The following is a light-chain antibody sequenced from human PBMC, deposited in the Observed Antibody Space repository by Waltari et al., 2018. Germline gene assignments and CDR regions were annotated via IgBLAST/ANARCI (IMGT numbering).Light chain of an antibody. CDR3: CSHAGSSTVV. Sequence: QSALTQPASVSGSPGQSITISCTGPSSDVGSHNLVSWYHQHPGKAPKLMIYEVSRRPSGVTNRFSGSTSGNTASLTISGLQAEDEADYYCCSHAGSSTVVFGGGTKLTVL. J-gene: IGLJ2*01. CDR2: EVS. V-gene: IGLV2-23*02. CDR1: SSDVGSHNL.